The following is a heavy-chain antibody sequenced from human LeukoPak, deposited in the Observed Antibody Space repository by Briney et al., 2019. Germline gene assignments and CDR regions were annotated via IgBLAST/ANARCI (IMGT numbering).Heavy chain of an antibody. D-gene: IGHD7-27*01. CDR3: AKDGGLWVSAHWGDY. J-gene: IGHJ4*02. CDR2: ITTSDGNT. CDR1: GFTFSSYT. Sequence: GGSLRLSCAASGFTFSSYTMSWVRQAPGKGLEWVSTITTSDGNTYYADSVKGRFTVSRDNSKNTLFLQMNSLRAEDTAVYYCAKDGGLWVSAHWGDYWGRGTLVTVSS. V-gene: IGHV3-23*01.